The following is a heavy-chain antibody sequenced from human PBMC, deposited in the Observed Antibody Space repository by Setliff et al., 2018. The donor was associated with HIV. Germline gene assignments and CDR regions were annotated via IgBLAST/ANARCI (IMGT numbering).Heavy chain of an antibody. CDR1: GYTLTELS. V-gene: IGHV1-24*01. D-gene: IGHD3-22*01. CDR3: ARDDHYYDMGSILSDWYFDI. CDR2: FDPEDGDT. Sequence: GASVKVSCKVSGYTLTELSMHWVRQAPGKGLEWMGRFDPEDGDTIYAQKFQGRVTITADESKDTVEMQLSSLTSEDTAVYYCARDDHYYDMGSILSDWYFDIWDRGTLVTVSS. J-gene: IGHJ2*01.